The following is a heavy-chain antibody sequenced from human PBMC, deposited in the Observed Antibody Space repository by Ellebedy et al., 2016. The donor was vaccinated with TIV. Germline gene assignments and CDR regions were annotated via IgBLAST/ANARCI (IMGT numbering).Heavy chain of an antibody. V-gene: IGHV3-30*03. CDR2: ISYDGSNK. CDR1: GFTFSSYG. J-gene: IGHJ4*02. Sequence: GGSLRLSXAASGFTFSSYGMHWVRQAPGKGLEWVAVISYDGSNKYYADSVKGRFTISRDNSKNTLYLQMNSLRAEDTAVYYCASSDKLEWLLMSIDYWGQGTLVTVSS. D-gene: IGHD3-3*01. CDR3: ASSDKLEWLLMSIDY.